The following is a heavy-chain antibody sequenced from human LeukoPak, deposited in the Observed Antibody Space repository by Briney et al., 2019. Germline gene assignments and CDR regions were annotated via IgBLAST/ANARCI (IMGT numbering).Heavy chain of an antibody. CDR2: INPNSGGT. J-gene: IGHJ5*02. V-gene: IGHV1-2*02. Sequence: ASVKVSCKASGYTFTGYYMHWVQQAPGQGLEWMGWINPNSGGTNYAQKFQGRVTMTRDTSISTAYMELSRLRSDDTAVYYCARDYCSGGSCYGWFDPWGQGTLVTVSS. CDR1: GYTFTGYY. D-gene: IGHD2-15*01. CDR3: ARDYCSGGSCYGWFDP.